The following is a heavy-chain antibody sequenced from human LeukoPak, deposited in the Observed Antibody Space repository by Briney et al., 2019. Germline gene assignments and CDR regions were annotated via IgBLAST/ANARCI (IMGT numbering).Heavy chain of an antibody. CDR2: IYYSGST. Sequence: SETLSLTCTVSGGSISNYYWNWLRQPPGKGLEWIGYIYYSGSTNYNPSLRGRVTMSLDASKNQFSLRLTSVTAADTAVYYCARGFDSKSTYFDYWGQGTLVTVSS. CDR1: GGSISNYY. D-gene: IGHD5-12*01. V-gene: IGHV4-59*01. J-gene: IGHJ4*02. CDR3: ARGFDSKSTYFDY.